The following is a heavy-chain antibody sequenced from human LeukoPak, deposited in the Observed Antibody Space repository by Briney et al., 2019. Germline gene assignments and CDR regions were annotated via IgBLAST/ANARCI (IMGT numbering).Heavy chain of an antibody. J-gene: IGHJ5*02. CDR1: GFTFSDYY. CDR2: INIGSTNT. CDR3: ATDGAGFDT. Sequence: GSLRLSCAASGFTFSDYYMSWIRQAPGTGLEWLSYINIGSTNTHYADSVKGRFTISRDNAKKSLYLEMNNLRAEDTAVYYCATDGAGFDTWGQGVLVTVS. V-gene: IGHV3-11*05.